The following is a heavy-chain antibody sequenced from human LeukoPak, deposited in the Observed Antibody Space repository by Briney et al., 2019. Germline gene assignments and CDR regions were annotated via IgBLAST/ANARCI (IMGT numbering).Heavy chain of an antibody. V-gene: IGHV3-21*01. CDR3: AVGGYCSSTSCYANYYYYYMDV. CDR2: ISSSSSYI. Sequence: GGSLRLSCAASGFTFSSYSMNWVRQAPGKGLEWVSSISSSSSYIYYADSVKGRFTISRDNAKNSLYLQMNSLRAEDTAVYYCAVGGYCSSTSCYANYYYYYMDVWGKGTTVTVSS. D-gene: IGHD2-2*01. CDR1: GFTFSSYS. J-gene: IGHJ6*03.